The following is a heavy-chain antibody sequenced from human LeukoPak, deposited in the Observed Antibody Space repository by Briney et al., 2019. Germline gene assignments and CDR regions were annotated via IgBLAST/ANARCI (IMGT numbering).Heavy chain of an antibody. J-gene: IGHJ6*03. V-gene: IGHV4-4*02. Sequence: SETLSLTCAVSGGSLSSGNWWTWVRQSPGKGLEWIGEIHHGGTTNYNPSLKSRVTISVDKPKNQFSLKLRSVTAADTAVYYCAKKDYYYMDVWGKGTTVTVPS. CDR2: IHHGGTT. CDR1: GGSLSSGNW. CDR3: AKKDYYYMDV.